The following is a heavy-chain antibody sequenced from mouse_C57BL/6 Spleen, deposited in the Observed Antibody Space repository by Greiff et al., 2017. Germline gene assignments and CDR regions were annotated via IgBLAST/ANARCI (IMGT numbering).Heavy chain of an antibody. CDR1: GFNIKNTY. CDR2: IDPANGNT. J-gene: IGHJ2*01. D-gene: IGHD1-1*01. V-gene: IGHV14-3*01. CDR3: ASRFGGNSHFDY. Sequence: EVQLQQSVAELVRPGASVKLSCTASGFNIKNTYMHWVKQRPEQGLEWIGRIDPANGNTKYAPQFQGKATITVDKSSSTAYMQLHILTSEAAAVYFCASRFGGNSHFDYWGQGTTLTVSS.